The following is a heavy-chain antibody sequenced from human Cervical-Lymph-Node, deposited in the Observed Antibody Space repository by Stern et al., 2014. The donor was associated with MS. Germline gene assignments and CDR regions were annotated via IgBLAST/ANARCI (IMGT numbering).Heavy chain of an antibody. CDR3: AKDLFLESYYYYGMDV. CDR1: GFTFSSYG. V-gene: IGHV3-30*18. CDR2: ISYDGSNK. Sequence: VQLEESGGGVVQPGRSLRLSCAASGFTFSSYGMHWVRQAPGKGLEWVAVISYDGSNKYYADSVKGRFTISRDNSKNTLYLQMNSLRAEDTAVYYCAKDLFLESYYYYGMDVWGQGTTVTVSS. D-gene: IGHD3-3*01. J-gene: IGHJ6*02.